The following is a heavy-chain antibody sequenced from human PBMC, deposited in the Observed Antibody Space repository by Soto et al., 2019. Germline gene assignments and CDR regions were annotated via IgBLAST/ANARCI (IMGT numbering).Heavy chain of an antibody. Sequence: ASVKVSCKASGGTFSSYAISWVRQAPGQGLEWMGGIIPIFGTANYAQKFQGRVTITADESTSTAYMELSSLRSEDTAVYYCARDRGYDFWSGPYYYYYGMDVWGPGTTVTVSS. J-gene: IGHJ6*02. CDR2: IIPIFGTA. CDR1: GGTFSSYA. V-gene: IGHV1-69*13. CDR3: ARDRGYDFWSGPYYYYYGMDV. D-gene: IGHD3-3*01.